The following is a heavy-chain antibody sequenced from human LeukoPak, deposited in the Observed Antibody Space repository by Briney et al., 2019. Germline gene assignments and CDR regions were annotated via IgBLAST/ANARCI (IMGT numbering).Heavy chain of an antibody. CDR1: GASISSGSYY. Sequence: PSETLSLTCTVSGASISSGSYYWNWIRQPAGKGLEWLGHVFTRGTTNYNASLASRLTISLDTAKNQFSLSLTSVTAADTAMFFCAGGLGGSENYWGQGTLVTVTS. D-gene: IGHD3-16*01. J-gene: IGHJ4*02. CDR3: AGGLGGSENY. CDR2: VFTRGTT. V-gene: IGHV4-61*09.